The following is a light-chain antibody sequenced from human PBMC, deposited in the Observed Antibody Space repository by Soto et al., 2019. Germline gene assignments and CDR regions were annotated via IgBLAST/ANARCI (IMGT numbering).Light chain of an antibody. J-gene: IGKJ1*01. CDR1: QSISSW. CDR3: QQANSFPRT. CDR2: EAS. V-gene: IGKV1-5*03. Sequence: DIQMTQSPSTLSASVGDRVTITCRASQSISSWLAWYQQKPGKAPKLLIYEASSLESGVPSRFGGSGSGTDFTLTISSLQPEDFATYYCQQANSFPRTFGQGTKVDIK.